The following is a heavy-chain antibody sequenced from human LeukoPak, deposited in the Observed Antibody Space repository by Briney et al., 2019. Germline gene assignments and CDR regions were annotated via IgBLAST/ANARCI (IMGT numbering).Heavy chain of an antibody. CDR3: AREPMYYDFWSGYGTLDY. J-gene: IGHJ4*02. CDR2: INPNSGGT. CDR1: GYTFTVYY. D-gene: IGHD3-3*01. Sequence: ASVKVSCKASGYTFTVYYMHWVRQAPGQGLEWMGWINPNSGGTNYAQKFQGRVTMTRDTSISTAYMELSRLRSDDTAVYYCAREPMYYDFWSGYGTLDYWGQGTLVTVSS. V-gene: IGHV1-2*02.